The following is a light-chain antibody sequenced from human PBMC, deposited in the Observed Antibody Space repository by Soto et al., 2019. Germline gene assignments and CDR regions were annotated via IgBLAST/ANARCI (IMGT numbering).Light chain of an antibody. CDR2: GNN. CDR1: SANIGAAYN. J-gene: IGLJ2*01. CDR3: SSYTSSSTVV. Sequence: QSVLTQPPSVSGAPGQRVTISCTGSSANIGAAYNVDWYQQLPGTAPKLLIYGNNNRPSGVSNRFSGSKSGNTASLTISGLQAEDEADYYCSSYTSSSTVVFGGGTKLTVL. V-gene: IGLV1-40*01.